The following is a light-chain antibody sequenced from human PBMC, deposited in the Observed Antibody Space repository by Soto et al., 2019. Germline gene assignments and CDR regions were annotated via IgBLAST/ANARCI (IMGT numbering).Light chain of an antibody. J-gene: IGKJ3*01. Sequence: DIQMTQSPSSLSASVGDRVTITCRASQSISSYLNWYQQKPGKAPKLLIYAASSLQSGVPSGFSGSGSGTDFTLTISSLQPEDFATYYCQQSYSTPLFTFGPGTKVDIK. CDR2: AAS. V-gene: IGKV1-39*01. CDR3: QQSYSTPLFT. CDR1: QSISSY.